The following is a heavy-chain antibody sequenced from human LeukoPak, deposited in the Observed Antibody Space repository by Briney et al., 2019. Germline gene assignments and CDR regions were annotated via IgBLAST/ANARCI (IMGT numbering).Heavy chain of an antibody. J-gene: IGHJ5*02. CDR1: GFTFNSYA. CDR3: AKDVYQGPNWFDP. V-gene: IGHV3-23*01. D-gene: IGHD2-2*02. Sequence: GGSLRLSCAASGFTFNSYAMNWVRQAPGKGLEWVSVISGSGSSTYYADSVKGRFTISRDNSKNTLYLQMNSLRAEDTAVYYCAKDVYQGPNWFDPWGQGTLVTVSS. CDR2: ISGSGSST.